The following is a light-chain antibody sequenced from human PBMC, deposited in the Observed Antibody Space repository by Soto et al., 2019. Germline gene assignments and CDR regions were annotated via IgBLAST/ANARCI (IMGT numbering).Light chain of an antibody. J-gene: IGLJ1*01. CDR3: SSHAAINV. CDR2: EVD. CDR1: SGDVGGYNY. V-gene: IGLV2-8*01. Sequence: QSALTQPPSASGSPGQSVTISCTGSSGDVGGYNYVSWYQHHPGKAPKLIIYEVDKRSSGVPDRFSGSKSGNTASLTVSGFQAEDEADYYCSSHAAINVFGTGTKLTVL.